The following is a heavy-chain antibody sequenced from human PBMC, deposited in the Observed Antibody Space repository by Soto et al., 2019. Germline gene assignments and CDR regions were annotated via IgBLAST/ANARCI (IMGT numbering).Heavy chain of an antibody. J-gene: IGHJ2*01. V-gene: IGHV5-51*01. Sequence: GESLKISCEGSGYTFASYWIGWVRQMPGKGLEWMGIIYPGDSDTRYSPSLQGQVTISADKSISTAYLQWSSLKASDTAMYFCARHVAVGGTGWYFDLWGRGTLVTVSS. CDR2: IYPGDSDT. CDR3: ARHVAVGGTGWYFDL. CDR1: GYTFASYW. D-gene: IGHD6-19*01.